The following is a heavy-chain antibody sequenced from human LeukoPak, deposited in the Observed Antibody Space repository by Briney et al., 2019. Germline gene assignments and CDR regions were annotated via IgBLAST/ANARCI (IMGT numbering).Heavy chain of an antibody. J-gene: IGHJ4*02. CDR1: GFTFGNSA. V-gene: IGHV3-74*03. D-gene: IGHD3-10*01. CDR3: VRDNYGVDY. CDR2: IVCDGSST. Sequence: GGSLRLSCAASGFTFGNSAMSWVRQAPGEGLVWVSHIVCDGSSTTYADSAKGRFTTSRDNAKNTLYRPMNTLRRQDTALYYCVRDNYGVDYWGQGTLVTVSS.